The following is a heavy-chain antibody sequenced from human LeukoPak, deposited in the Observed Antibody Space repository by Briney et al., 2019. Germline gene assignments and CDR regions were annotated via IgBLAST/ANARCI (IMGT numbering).Heavy chain of an antibody. J-gene: IGHJ4*02. Sequence: SETLSLTCAVYGGSFSGYYWSWIRQPPGKGLEWIGEINHSGSTNYNPSLKSRVTISVDTSKNQFSLKLSSVTAADTAVYYCARGVGLPSYYFDYWGQGTLVTVSS. D-gene: IGHD1-26*01. CDR1: GGSFSGYY. CDR3: ARGVGLPSYYFDY. CDR2: INHSGST. V-gene: IGHV4-34*01.